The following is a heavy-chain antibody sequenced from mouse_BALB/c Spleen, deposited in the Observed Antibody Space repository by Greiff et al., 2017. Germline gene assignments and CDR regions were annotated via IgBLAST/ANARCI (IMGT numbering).Heavy chain of an antibody. CDR2: IYWDDDK. D-gene: IGHD1-1*01. J-gene: IGHJ4*01. Sequence: QVTLKVSGPGILQPSQTLSLTCSFSGFSLSTSGMGVSWIRQPSGKGLEWLAHIYWDDDKRYNPSLKSRLTISKDTSSNQVFLKITSVDTADTATYYCARRGGPLRAMDYWGQGTSVTVSS. V-gene: IGHV8-12*01. CDR3: ARRGGPLRAMDY. CDR1: GFSLSTSGMG.